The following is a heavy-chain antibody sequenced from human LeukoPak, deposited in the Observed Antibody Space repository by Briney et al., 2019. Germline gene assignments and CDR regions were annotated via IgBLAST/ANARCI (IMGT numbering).Heavy chain of an antibody. J-gene: IGHJ4*02. CDR1: GGTFSIYA. CDR3: ARDQHDSSGYYYYYFDY. D-gene: IGHD3-22*01. CDR2: IIPIFGIA. Sequence: SVTVSFKASGGTFSIYAISWVRQAPGQGLEWMGRIIPIFGIANYAQKFQGRVTITADKSTSTAYMELSSLRSEDTAVYYCARDQHDSSGYYYYYFDYWGQGTLVTVSS. V-gene: IGHV1-69*04.